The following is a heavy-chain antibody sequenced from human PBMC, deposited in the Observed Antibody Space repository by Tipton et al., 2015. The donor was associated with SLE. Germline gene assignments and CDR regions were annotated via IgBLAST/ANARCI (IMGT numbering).Heavy chain of an antibody. CDR3: ARAHGITMIVNY. CDR2: IYFSESA. Sequence: TLSLTCTVSGGSISSSSYYWGWIRQPPGKGLEWIGSIYFSESANYSPSLKSRVTISVDTSKNQFSLKLSSVTAADTAVYYCARAHGITMIVNYWGQGTLVTVSS. J-gene: IGHJ4*02. D-gene: IGHD3-22*01. CDR1: GGSISSSSYY. V-gene: IGHV4-61*05.